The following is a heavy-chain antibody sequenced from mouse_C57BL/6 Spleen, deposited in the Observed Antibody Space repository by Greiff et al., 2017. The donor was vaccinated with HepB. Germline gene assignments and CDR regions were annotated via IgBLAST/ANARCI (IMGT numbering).Heavy chain of an antibody. CDR3: AREGSSGYVAY. D-gene: IGHD3-2*02. Sequence: EVQVVESEGGLVQPGSSMKLSCTASGFTFSDYYMAWVRQVPEKGLEWVANINYDGSSTYYLDSLKSRFIISRDNAKNILYLQMSSLKSEDTATYYCAREGSSGYVAYWGQGTLVTVSA. V-gene: IGHV5-16*01. CDR1: GFTFSDYY. CDR2: INYDGSST. J-gene: IGHJ3*01.